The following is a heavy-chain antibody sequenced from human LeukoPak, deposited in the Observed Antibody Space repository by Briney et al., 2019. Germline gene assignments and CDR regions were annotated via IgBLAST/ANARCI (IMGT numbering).Heavy chain of an antibody. V-gene: IGHV3-74*01. J-gene: IGHJ4*02. D-gene: IGHD6-19*01. CDR3: ARGGYSSGWYREY. CDR2: INSDGSST. Sequence: GGSLRLSCAASGFTFSSYWMHWVRQAPGKGLVWVSRINSDGSSTSYADSVKGRFTISRDNAKNTLYLQMNSLRAEDTAVYYCARGGYSSGWYREYWGQGTLVTVSS. CDR1: GFTFSSYW.